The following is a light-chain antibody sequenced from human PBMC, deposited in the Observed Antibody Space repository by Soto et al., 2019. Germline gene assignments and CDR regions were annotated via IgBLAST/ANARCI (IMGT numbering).Light chain of an antibody. J-gene: IGKJ1*01. V-gene: IGKV3-15*01. Sequence: EIVMTQSPATLSVSPGERATLSCRASQSVGSNLAWYQQKPGQAPRLLIYGASTRATGIPARFSGSGSGTEFTLTISSPQSEDFAMYFCQQYNNWPPDRTFGQGTKVEI. CDR1: QSVGSN. CDR3: QQYNNWPPDRT. CDR2: GAS.